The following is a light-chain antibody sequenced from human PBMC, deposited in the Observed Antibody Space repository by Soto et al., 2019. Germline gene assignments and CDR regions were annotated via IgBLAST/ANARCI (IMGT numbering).Light chain of an antibody. Sequence: DIVMTQSPLSLPVTPGEPASISCRSSQSLLHSNGYNSLDWYLQKPGQAPQLLIYLGSNRASGVPDRFSGSGSGTDFTLKISRVEAEDVGVYYCMQALQTPFTFGRGTRLEIK. J-gene: IGKJ5*01. CDR3: MQALQTPFT. CDR1: QSLLHSNGYNS. CDR2: LGS. V-gene: IGKV2-28*01.